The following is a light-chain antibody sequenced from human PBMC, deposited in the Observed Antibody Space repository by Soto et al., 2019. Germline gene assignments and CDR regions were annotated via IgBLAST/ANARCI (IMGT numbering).Light chain of an antibody. CDR3: QQYGSSQWT. J-gene: IGKJ1*01. CDR1: QTVSSSF. CDR2: GTS. V-gene: IGKV3-20*01. Sequence: ESVLTQSPGTLSLSPGERATLSCRASQTVSSSFLAWYQQQPGQAPRLLIYGTSSRATGIPDRFSGSGSGTDFTLTICRLEPEDFAVYYCQQYGSSQWTFGQGTKVEMK.